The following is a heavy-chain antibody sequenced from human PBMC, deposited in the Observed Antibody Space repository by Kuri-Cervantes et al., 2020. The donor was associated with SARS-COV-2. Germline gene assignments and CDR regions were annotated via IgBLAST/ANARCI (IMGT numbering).Heavy chain of an antibody. D-gene: IGHD1-26*01. J-gene: IGHJ4*02. Sequence: GGSLRLSCAASGFTFSSYGMHWVRQAPGKGLEWVAFIRYDGSNKYYADSVKGRFTISRDNSKNTLYLQMNSLRAEDTAVYYCARGLGATTDFDYWGQGTLVTVSS. CDR3: ARGLGATTDFDY. CDR1: GFTFSSYG. CDR2: IRYDGSNK. V-gene: IGHV3-30*02.